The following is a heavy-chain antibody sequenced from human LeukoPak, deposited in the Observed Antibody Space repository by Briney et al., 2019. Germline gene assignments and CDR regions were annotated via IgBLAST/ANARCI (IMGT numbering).Heavy chain of an antibody. D-gene: IGHD1-26*01. J-gene: IGHJ3*02. V-gene: IGHV3-72*01. CDR2: TRNKANSYTT. CDR3: ARVVGPIVGASGGAFDI. Sequence: GGSLRLSCAASGFTFSSYGMHWVRQAPGKGLEWVGRTRNKANSYTTEYAASVKGRFTISRDDSKNSLYLQMNSLKTEDTAVYYCARVVGPIVGASGGAFDIWGQGTMVTVSS. CDR1: GFTFSSYG.